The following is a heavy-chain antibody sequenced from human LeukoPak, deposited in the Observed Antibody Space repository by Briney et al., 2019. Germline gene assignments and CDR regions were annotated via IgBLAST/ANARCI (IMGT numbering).Heavy chain of an antibody. D-gene: IGHD2-15*01. Sequence: GGSLRLSCAASGFTFSSYAMSWVRQAPGKGLEWVSAISGSGGSTYYADSVKGRFTISRDNSKNTLYLQMNSLRAEDTAVYYCAKQGASKISVAATLRLDYWGQGTLVTVSS. CDR3: AKQGASKISVAATLRLDY. V-gene: IGHV3-23*01. CDR1: GFTFSSYA. J-gene: IGHJ4*02. CDR2: ISGSGGST.